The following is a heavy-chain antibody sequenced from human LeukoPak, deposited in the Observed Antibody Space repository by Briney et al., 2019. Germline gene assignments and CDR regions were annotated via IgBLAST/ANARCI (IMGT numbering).Heavy chain of an antibody. J-gene: IGHJ5*02. Sequence: GESLKISCKGSGYSFTSYWIGWVRQMPGKGLEWMGIIYPGDSDTRYSPSFQGQVTISADKSISTAYLQWSSLKASDTAMYYCARGGEVPAFRVSWFDPWGREPWSPSPQ. CDR3: ARGGEVPAFRVSWFDP. D-gene: IGHD2-2*01. V-gene: IGHV5-51*01. CDR2: IYPGDSDT. CDR1: GYSFTSYW.